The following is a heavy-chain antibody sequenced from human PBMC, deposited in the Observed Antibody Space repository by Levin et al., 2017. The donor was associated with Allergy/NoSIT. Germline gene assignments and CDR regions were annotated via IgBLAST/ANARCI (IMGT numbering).Heavy chain of an antibody. D-gene: IGHD2-8*02. CDR2: IFQTKDT. CDR3: ARYDRELWWNC. J-gene: IGHJ4*02. V-gene: IGHV4-30-2*01. Sequence: RASETLSLTCAVSGVSISSGAYSWTWIRQPPGKGLEWIGYIFQTKDTYYNPSLNSRVTISVDRAKNQFSLKLASVTAADTAVYYCARYDRELWWNCWGQGTLVTVSS. CDR1: GVSISSGAYS.